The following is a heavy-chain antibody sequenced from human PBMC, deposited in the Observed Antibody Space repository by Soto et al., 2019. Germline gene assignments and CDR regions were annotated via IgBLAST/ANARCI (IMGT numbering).Heavy chain of an antibody. CDR2: IHPSGST. Sequence: QVQLQESGPGLVKPSATLSLSCTVSGAYVSSGAYYWSWLRQPPGKGLEWIASIHPSGSTYYNPSFRSRDTIPGDTSKSQLSLKVNSVTAADTAVYYCARGPDYSKSGYWGQGALVTVSS. J-gene: IGHJ4*02. V-gene: IGHV4-61*08. CDR3: ARGPDYSKSGY. D-gene: IGHD4-4*01. CDR1: GAYVSSGAYY.